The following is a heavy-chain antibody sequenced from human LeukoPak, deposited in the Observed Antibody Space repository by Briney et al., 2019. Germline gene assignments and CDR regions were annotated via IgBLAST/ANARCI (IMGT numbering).Heavy chain of an antibody. Sequence: GGSPRLSCAASGFTVSSNYMSWVRQAPGKGLEWVSVIYSGGSTYYADSVKGRFTISRDNSKNTLYLQMNSLRAEDTAVYYCARGPYCSSTSCYTLGFDYWGQGTLVTVSS. V-gene: IGHV3-66*02. CDR1: GFTVSSNY. CDR3: ARGPYCSSTSCYTLGFDY. J-gene: IGHJ4*02. CDR2: IYSGGST. D-gene: IGHD2-2*02.